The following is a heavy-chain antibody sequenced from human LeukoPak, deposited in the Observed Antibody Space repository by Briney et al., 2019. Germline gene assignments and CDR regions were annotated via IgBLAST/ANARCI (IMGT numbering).Heavy chain of an antibody. D-gene: IGHD6-13*01. CDR2: IYYSGST. V-gene: IGHV4-59*08. CDR3: ARLSYSSSPGGLYYYGMDV. CDR1: GGSISSYY. J-gene: IGHJ6*02. Sequence: SETLSLTCTVSGGSISSYYWSWIRQPPGKGLEWIGYIYYSGSTNYNPSLKSRVTISVDTSKNQFSLKLSSVTAADTAVYYCARLSYSSSPGGLYYYGMDVWGQGTTVTVSS.